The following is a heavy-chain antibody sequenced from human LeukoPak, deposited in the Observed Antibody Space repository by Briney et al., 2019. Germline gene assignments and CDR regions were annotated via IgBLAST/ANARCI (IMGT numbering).Heavy chain of an antibody. CDR2: ISSSSSYI. J-gene: IGHJ6*03. V-gene: IGHV3-21*01. CDR1: GFTFSSYS. CDR3: ARDLAGYCSGGSCYTYYYYYYMDV. Sequence: GGSLRLSCAASGFTFSSYSMNWVRQAPGKGLEWVSSISSSSSYIYYADSVKGRFTISRDNAKNSLYLQMNSLRAEDTAVYYCARDLAGYCSGGSCYTYYYYYYMDVWGKGTTVTASS. D-gene: IGHD2-15*01.